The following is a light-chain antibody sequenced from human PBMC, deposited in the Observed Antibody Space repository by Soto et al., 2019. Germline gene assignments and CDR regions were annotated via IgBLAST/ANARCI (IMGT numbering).Light chain of an antibody. CDR3: QQYDNWPWT. J-gene: IGKJ1*01. CDR2: GAS. Sequence: EIVLTQSACTLSLYPGERATLSCRASQTVTRNYLAWHQQKPGQTPRLLIYGASRRATGFPARFSGSGSGTDFTLTISSLQSEDFAVYYCQQYDNWPWTFGQGTKVDIK. V-gene: IGKV3-20*01. CDR1: QTVTRNY.